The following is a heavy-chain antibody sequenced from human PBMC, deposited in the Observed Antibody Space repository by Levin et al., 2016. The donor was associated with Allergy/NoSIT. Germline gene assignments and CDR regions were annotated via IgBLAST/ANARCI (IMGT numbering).Heavy chain of an antibody. D-gene: IGHD5-18*01. CDR2: ISKGDGST. CDR3: AKALGPDPAMVTVEWAH. J-gene: IGHJ4*02. Sequence: WIRQPPGKGLQWVSGISKGDGSTYYADSVKGRFTISRDNSKNTLYLQMNSLRTEDTAIYYCAKALGPDPAMVTVEWAHWGQGTLVTVSS. V-gene: IGHV3-23*01.